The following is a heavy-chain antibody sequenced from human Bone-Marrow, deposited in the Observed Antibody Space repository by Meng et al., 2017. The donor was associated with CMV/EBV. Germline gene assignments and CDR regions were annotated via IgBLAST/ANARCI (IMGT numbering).Heavy chain of an antibody. CDR3: AKEGTGGSSWYYFDY. CDR1: GGTFSSYA. J-gene: IGHJ4*02. D-gene: IGHD6-13*01. Sequence: SAKVSCKASGGTFSSYAISWVRQAPGQGLEWMGGIIPIFGTANYAQKFQDRVTITTNEPTSTTYMELSSLRSEDTAVYYCAKEGTGGSSWYYFDYWGQGTLVTVSS. CDR2: IIPIFGTA. V-gene: IGHV1-69*05.